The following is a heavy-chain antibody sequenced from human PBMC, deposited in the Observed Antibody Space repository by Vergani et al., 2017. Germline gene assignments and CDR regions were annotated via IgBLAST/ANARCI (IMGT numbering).Heavy chain of an antibody. CDR3: ARDFLWSGYQEYDAFDI. J-gene: IGHJ3*02. D-gene: IGHD3-3*01. CDR2: IIPIFGTA. Sequence: QVQLVQSGAEVKKPGSSVKVSCKASGGTFSSYTISWVRQAPGQGLEWMGGIIPIFGTANYAQKFQGRVTITADESTSTAYMELSSLRSEDTAVYYCARDFLWSGYQEYDAFDIWGQGTTVTVSS. V-gene: IGHV1-69*12. CDR1: GGTFSSYT.